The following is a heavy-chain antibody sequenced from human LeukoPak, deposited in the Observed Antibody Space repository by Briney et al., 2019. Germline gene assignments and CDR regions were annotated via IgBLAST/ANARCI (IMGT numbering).Heavy chain of an antibody. CDR1: GGSISSGDYY. CDR2: TYYSGST. D-gene: IGHD3-22*01. V-gene: IGHV4-30-4*01. Sequence: SQTLSLTCTVSGGSISSGDYYWSWIRQPPGKGLKWIGYTYYSGSTYYNPSLKNRVSISVDTSKNQFSLNLSSVTAADTAVYYCARPYYYDSRIDPWGQGTLVTVSS. J-gene: IGHJ5*02. CDR3: ARPYYYDSRIDP.